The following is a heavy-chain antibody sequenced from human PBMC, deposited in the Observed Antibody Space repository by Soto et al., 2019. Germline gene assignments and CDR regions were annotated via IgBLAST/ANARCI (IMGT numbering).Heavy chain of an antibody. CDR3: ARGRLGYCSGGSCYSRDFAFDI. CDR2: IIHSGRT. Sequence: LSLTCAVYGESFSGYSWSWTRQPPGKGLEWFGEIIHSGRTNSNPSLKSRVTISVDTSKNQFSLKLSSVTAADTAVYYCARGRLGYCSGGSCYSRDFAFDIWGQGTMVT. V-gene: IGHV4-34*01. J-gene: IGHJ3*02. CDR1: GESFSGYS. D-gene: IGHD2-15*01.